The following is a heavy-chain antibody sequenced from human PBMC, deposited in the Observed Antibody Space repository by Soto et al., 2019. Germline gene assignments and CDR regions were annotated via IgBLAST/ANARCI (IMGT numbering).Heavy chain of an antibody. V-gene: IGHV1-18*04. Sequence: ASVKVSCKASGYTFTSYVISWVRQAPGQGRAWMGWISAYNGNTNYAQKLQGRVTMTTDTSTSTAYMELRSLRSDDTAVYYCARDIVVVVAAGNWFDPWGQGTLVTVSS. D-gene: IGHD2-15*01. CDR2: ISAYNGNT. J-gene: IGHJ5*02. CDR3: ARDIVVVVAAGNWFDP. CDR1: GYTFTSYV.